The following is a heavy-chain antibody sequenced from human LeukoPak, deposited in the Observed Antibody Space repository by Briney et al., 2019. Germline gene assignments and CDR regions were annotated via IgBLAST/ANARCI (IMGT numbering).Heavy chain of an antibody. V-gene: IGHV4-59*01. CDR3: ARSLAAAANLDY. CDR1: GGSISSYY. J-gene: IGHJ4*02. D-gene: IGHD6-13*01. CDR2: IYYSGST. Sequence: SETLSLTCTVSGGSISSYYWSWIRQPSGKGLEWIGYIYYSGSTNYNPSLKSRVTISVDTSKNQFSLRLSSVTAADTAVYYCARSLAAAANLDYWGQGTLVTVSS.